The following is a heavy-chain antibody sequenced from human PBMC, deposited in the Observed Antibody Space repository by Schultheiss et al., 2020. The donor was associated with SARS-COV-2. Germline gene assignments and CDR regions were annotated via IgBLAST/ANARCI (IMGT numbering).Heavy chain of an antibody. Sequence: ASVKVSCKASGYTFTGYYMHWVRQAPGQGLEWMGWMNPNSGNTGYAQKFQGRVTMTRNTSISTAYMELSSLRSEDTAVYYCARVRQESYYYYGMDVWGQGTTVTVSS. J-gene: IGHJ6*02. CDR1: GYTFTGYY. V-gene: IGHV1-8*02. CDR3: ARVRQESYYYYGMDV. CDR2: MNPNSGNT.